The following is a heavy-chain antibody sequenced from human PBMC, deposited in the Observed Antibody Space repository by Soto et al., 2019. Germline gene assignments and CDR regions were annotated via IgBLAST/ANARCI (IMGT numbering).Heavy chain of an antibody. J-gene: IGHJ6*02. Sequence: QVQLVQSGAEVKKPGASVKVSCKASGYTFTSYGISWVRQAPGQGLEWMGWISAYNGNTNYAQKLQGRDTMTTDTSTSTAYMELRSLRSDDTAVYYCARDTGIAAAGDIYYYYGMDVWGQGTTVTVSS. V-gene: IGHV1-18*04. CDR1: GYTFTSYG. D-gene: IGHD6-13*01. CDR3: ARDTGIAAAGDIYYYYGMDV. CDR2: ISAYNGNT.